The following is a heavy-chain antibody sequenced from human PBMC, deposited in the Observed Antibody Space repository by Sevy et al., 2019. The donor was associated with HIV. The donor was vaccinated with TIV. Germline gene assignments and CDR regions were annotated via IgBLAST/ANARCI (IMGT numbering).Heavy chain of an antibody. CDR3: ARASSGSYYGMDV. J-gene: IGHJ6*04. Sequence: SETLSLTCTVSGGSISSYYWSWIRQPPGKGLEWIGYIYYSGSTNYNPSLKSRVTISVDTSKNQFSLKLSTVTAADTAVYYCARASSGSYYGMDVWGKGTTVTVSS. D-gene: IGHD1-26*01. CDR1: GGSISSYY. CDR2: IYYSGST. V-gene: IGHV4-59*01.